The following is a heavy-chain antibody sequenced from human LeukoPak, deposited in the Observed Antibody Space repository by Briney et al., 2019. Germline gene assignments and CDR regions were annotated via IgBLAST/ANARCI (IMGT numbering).Heavy chain of an antibody. V-gene: IGHV3-53*01. CDR2: IHSDGKT. D-gene: IGHD3-9*01. J-gene: IGHJ4*02. CDR1: GFTVSSNY. CDR3: ARDILTGYYSPN. Sequence: GGSLRLSCAASGFTVSSNYVSWVRQAPGKGLEWVSVIHSDGKTYYADSVKGRFTISRDNSKNTLCLQMNSLRAEDTAVYYCARDILTGYYSPNWGQGTLVTVSS.